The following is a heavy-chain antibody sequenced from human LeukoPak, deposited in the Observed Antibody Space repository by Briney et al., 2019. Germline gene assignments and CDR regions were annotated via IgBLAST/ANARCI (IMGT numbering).Heavy chain of an antibody. V-gene: IGHV3-7*01. D-gene: IGHD5-18*01. CDR3: ASEIEYTFGYFY. CDR2: IKKEDGSEK. J-gene: IGHJ4*02. CDR1: GFTFTNYW. Sequence: GGSLRLSCAASGFTFTNYWMSWVRQAPGKGLEWVANIKKEDGSEKNYVDSVKGRFTISRDNAKNSLYLQMNSLRVEDTAVYYCASEIEYTFGYFYWGQGALVTVSS.